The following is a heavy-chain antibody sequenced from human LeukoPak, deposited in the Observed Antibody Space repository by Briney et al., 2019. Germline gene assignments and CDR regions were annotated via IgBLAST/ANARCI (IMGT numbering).Heavy chain of an antibody. CDR1: GFTFSSYA. CDR3: ARDPEQWLVLGRNWFDP. Sequence: PGGSLRLSYAASGFTFSSYAMSWVRQAPGKGLEWVSSISGSGGNTYYADFVKGRFTISRDNSKNTLYLQMNSLRAEDTAVYYCARDPEQWLVLGRNWFDPWAQGTLVTVSS. CDR2: ISGSGGNT. J-gene: IGHJ5*02. V-gene: IGHV3-23*01. D-gene: IGHD6-19*01.